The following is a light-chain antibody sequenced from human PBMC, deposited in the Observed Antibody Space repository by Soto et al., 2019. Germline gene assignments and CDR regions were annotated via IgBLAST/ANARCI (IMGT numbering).Light chain of an antibody. CDR1: SSNIRGNS. V-gene: IGLV1-51*01. J-gene: IGLJ1*01. Sequence: QSVMTQPPSVSAAPGQKVTISCSGSSSNIRGNSVSWYQQLPGTAPKLLIYDDNKRPSGIPDRFSGSKSGTSATLGITGFQTEYKADYYCGSWDSSLSAYVFGTGTKLTVL. CDR3: GSWDSSLSAYV. CDR2: DDN.